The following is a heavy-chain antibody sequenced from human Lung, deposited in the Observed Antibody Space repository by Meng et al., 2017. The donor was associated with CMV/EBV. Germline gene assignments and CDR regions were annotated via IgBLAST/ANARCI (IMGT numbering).Heavy chain of an antibody. D-gene: IGHD1-26*01. V-gene: IGHV3-74*03. CDR1: GFTLRRYW. J-gene: IGHJ4*02. Sequence: VQLVESGGVLVPPGGSLRLSCAVSGFTLRRYWMHWVRQAPGKGLEWVSRIDSDGRDITYADSVRGRFTISRDDAKNTLYLQMNSLRVEDTAVYYCARGVAESLGWEMGYWGQGTLVTVSS. CDR2: IDSDGRDI. CDR3: ARGVAESLGWEMGY.